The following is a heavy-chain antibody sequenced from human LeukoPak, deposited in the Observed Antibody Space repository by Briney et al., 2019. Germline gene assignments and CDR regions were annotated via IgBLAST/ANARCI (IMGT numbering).Heavy chain of an antibody. V-gene: IGHV4-31*03. D-gene: IGHD4-17*01. CDR3: ARSAYGDYEGGFDY. CDR1: GGSISSGGYY. Sequence: SETLSLTCTVSGGSISSGGYYWSWIRQHPGKGLEWIGYIYYSGSTYYNPSLKSRVTISVDTSKNQFSLKLSSVTAADTAVYYCARSAYGDYEGGFDYRGQGTLVTVSS. CDR2: IYYSGST. J-gene: IGHJ4*02.